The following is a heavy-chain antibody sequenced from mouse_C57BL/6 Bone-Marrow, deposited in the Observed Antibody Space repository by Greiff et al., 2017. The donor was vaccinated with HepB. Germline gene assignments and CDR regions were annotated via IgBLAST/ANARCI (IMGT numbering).Heavy chain of an antibody. Sequence: VQVVESGPGLVAPSQSLSITCTVSGFSLTSYGVDWVRQSPGKGLEWLGVIWGVGSTNYNSALKSRLSISKDNSKSQVFLKMNSLQTDDTAMYYCASDSGTGAMDYWGQGTSVTVSS. CDR3: ASDSGTGAMDY. CDR2: IWGVGST. CDR1: GFSLTSYG. D-gene: IGHD4-1*01. V-gene: IGHV2-6*01. J-gene: IGHJ4*01.